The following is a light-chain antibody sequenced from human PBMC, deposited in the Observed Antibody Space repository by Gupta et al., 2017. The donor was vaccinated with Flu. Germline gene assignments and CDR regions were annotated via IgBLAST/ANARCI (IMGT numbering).Light chain of an antibody. CDR2: EVI. CDR3: SSYTSSNALE. V-gene: IGLV2-14*01. J-gene: IGLJ3*02. CDR1: SSDVGGYNH. Sequence: QSALTQPAPVSGSHGQSIPISCTRTSSDVGGYNHVSWYQHPPAKAHKLMLYEVIKRPAGVANRFSASKSGNTASLTISGHPEEDEADYYSSSYTSSNALEFGGGTKLTVL.